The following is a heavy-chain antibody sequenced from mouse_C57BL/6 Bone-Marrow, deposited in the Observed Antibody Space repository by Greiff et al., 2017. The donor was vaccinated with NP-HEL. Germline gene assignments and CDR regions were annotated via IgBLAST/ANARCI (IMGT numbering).Heavy chain of an antibody. V-gene: IGHV6-6*01. CDR1: GFTFSDAW. J-gene: IGHJ3*01. CDR2: IRNKANNHAT. D-gene: IGHD2-3*01. Sequence: EVKVVESGGGLVQPGGSMKLSCAASGFTFSDAWMDWVRQSPEKGLEWVAEIRNKANNHATYYAESVKGRFTISRDDSKSSVYLQMNSLRAEDTGIYYCTRIRHDGYYWFAYWGQGTLVTVSA. CDR3: TRIRHDGYYWFAY.